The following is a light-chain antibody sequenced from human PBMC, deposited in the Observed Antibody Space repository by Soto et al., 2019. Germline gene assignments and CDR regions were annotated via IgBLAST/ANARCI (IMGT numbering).Light chain of an antibody. V-gene: IGKV3-20*01. CDR1: QSVNSF. J-gene: IGKJ1*01. CDR3: HHYVGSPWA. Sequence: EIVLTQSPATLSLSPGERATLSCRASQSVNSFLAWFQQKPGQAPRLLIYGASNRATGIPDRFSGSGSETDLTLTIIRLEPEDFAVYYCHHYVGSPWAFGQGTKVDIK. CDR2: GAS.